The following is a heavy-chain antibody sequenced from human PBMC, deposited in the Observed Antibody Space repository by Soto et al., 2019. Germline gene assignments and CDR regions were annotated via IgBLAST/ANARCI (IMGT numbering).Heavy chain of an antibody. CDR1: GFTFSSYS. V-gene: IGHV3-21*01. D-gene: IGHD6-13*01. Sequence: KPGGSLRLSCAASGFTFSSYSMNWVRQAPGKGLEWVSSISSSSSYIYYADSVKGRFTISRDNAKNSLYLQMNSLRAEDTAVYYCARDKIIGSSWWNDYYYYGMDVWGQGTTVTVSS. J-gene: IGHJ6*02. CDR2: ISSSSSYI. CDR3: ARDKIIGSSWWNDYYYYGMDV.